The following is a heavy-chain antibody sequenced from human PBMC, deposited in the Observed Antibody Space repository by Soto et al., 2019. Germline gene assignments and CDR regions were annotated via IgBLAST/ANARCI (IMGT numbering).Heavy chain of an antibody. CDR2: ISYDGSNK. V-gene: IGHV3-30*18. CDR1: GFTFSSYG. D-gene: IGHD6-13*01. J-gene: IGHJ6*02. CDR3: AKVPAAWRMDV. Sequence: QVQLVESGGGVVQPGRSLRLSCAASGFTFSSYGMHRVRQAPGKGLEWVAVISYDGSNKYYADSVKGRFTISRDNSKNTLYLQMHSLRAEDTAVYYCAKVPAAWRMDVWGQGTTVTVSS.